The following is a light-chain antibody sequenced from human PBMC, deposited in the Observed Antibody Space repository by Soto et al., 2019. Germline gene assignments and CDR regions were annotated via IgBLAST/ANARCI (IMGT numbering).Light chain of an antibody. CDR2: EGS. V-gene: IGLV2-23*01. CDR1: SSDVGAYNL. J-gene: IGLJ3*02. CDR3: CSYAGSRTFV. Sequence: QSVLTQPPSVSGSPEQSITISCTGTSSDVGAYNLVSWYQQHPGKAPRLIIYEGSKRPSGISHRFSGSKSDNTASLTISGLRAEDEAHYHCCSYAGSRTFVFGGGTKLTVL.